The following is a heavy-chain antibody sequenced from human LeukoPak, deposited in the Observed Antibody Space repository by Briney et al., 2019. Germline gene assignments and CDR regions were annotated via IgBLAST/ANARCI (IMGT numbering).Heavy chain of an antibody. D-gene: IGHD4-17*01. Sequence: PGGSLRLSCAASGFTFSSYSMNWVRQAPGKGLEWVSSISSSSSYIYYADSVKGRFTISRDNAKNSLYLQMNSLRAEDTAVYYCARGYGDYIVEVSAFDIWGQGTMVTVSS. J-gene: IGHJ3*02. CDR1: GFTFSSYS. CDR3: ARGYGDYIVEVSAFDI. V-gene: IGHV3-21*01. CDR2: ISSSSSYI.